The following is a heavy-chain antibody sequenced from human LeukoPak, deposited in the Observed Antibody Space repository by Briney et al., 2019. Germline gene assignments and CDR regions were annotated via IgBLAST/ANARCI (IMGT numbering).Heavy chain of an antibody. CDR2: ISYDGSNK. D-gene: IGHD3-3*01. V-gene: IGHV3-30*03. J-gene: IGHJ4*02. Sequence: GGSLRLSCAASGFTFSSYGMHWVRQAPGKGLEWVAVISYDGSNKYYADSVKGRFTISRDNSKNTLYLQMNSLRAEDTAVYYCARAVKTYYDFWSGQGDDYFDYWGQGTLVTVSS. CDR1: GFTFSSYG. CDR3: ARAVKTYYDFWSGQGDDYFDY.